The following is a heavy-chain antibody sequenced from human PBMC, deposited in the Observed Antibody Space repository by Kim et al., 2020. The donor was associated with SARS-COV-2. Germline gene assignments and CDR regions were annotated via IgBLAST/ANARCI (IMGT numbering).Heavy chain of an antibody. CDR2: IWYDGSNK. Sequence: GGSLRLSCAASGFTFSSYGMHWVRQAPGKGLEWVAVIWYDGSNKYYADSVKGRFTISRDNSKNTLYLQMKSLRAEDTAVYYCARDRGGYCSGGSCYPEVLYYFDYWGQGTLVTVSS. CDR1: GFTFSSYG. V-gene: IGHV3-33*01. D-gene: IGHD2-15*01. CDR3: ARDRGGYCSGGSCYPEVLYYFDY. J-gene: IGHJ4*02.